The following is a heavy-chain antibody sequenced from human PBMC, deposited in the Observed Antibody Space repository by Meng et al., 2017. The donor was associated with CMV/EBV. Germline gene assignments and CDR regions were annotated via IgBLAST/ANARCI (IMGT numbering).Heavy chain of an antibody. Sequence: GESLKISCKVSGYPFTEYYMHWVRQVPGQGLEYMGWINPNSGGTDSAQKFQGRVTMTRDTSISTAYMELSRLTSDDTAVYYCARDRDLWSGYGIGHWGQGTLVTVSS. D-gene: IGHD3-3*01. J-gene: IGHJ4*02. V-gene: IGHV1-2*02. CDR2: INPNSGGT. CDR3: ARDRDLWSGYGIGH. CDR1: GYPFTEYY.